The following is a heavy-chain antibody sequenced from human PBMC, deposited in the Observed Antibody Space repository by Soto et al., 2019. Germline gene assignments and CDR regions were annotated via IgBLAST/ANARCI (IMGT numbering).Heavy chain of an antibody. Sequence: QVQLQESGPGLVKPSGTLSLTCAVSGGSISSSNWWSWVRQPPGKGLEWIGEIYHSGSTNYNPSLKIRVTISVDKSKNQFSLKLSSVTAADPAVYYCARVDGAVAGHFDYWGQGTLVTVSS. J-gene: IGHJ4*02. V-gene: IGHV4-4*02. CDR3: ARVDGAVAGHFDY. CDR1: GGSISSSNW. D-gene: IGHD6-19*01. CDR2: IYHSGST.